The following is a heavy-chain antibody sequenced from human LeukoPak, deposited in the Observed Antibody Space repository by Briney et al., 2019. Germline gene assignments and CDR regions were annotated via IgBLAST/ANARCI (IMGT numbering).Heavy chain of an antibody. J-gene: IGHJ3*02. V-gene: IGHV5-51*01. Sequence: GESLKISCKGSGYSFTSYWIGWVRQMPGKGLEWMGIIYPGDSDTRCSPSFQGQVTVSADKSISTAYLQWSSLKASDTAMYYCARPRTYYYGSGGPDAFDIWGQGTMVTVSS. CDR2: IYPGDSDT. CDR1: GYSFTSYW. D-gene: IGHD3-10*01. CDR3: ARPRTYYYGSGGPDAFDI.